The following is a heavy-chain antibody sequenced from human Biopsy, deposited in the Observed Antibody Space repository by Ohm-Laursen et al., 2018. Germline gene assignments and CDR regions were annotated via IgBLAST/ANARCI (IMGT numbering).Heavy chain of an antibody. CDR1: GGSITDDY. V-gene: IGHV4-59*07. J-gene: IGHJ3*01. CDR2: ISNGGDT. Sequence: SDTLSLTCAVSGGSITDDYWSWIRQSPGKRLEWIGFISNGGDTTYNPSLRSRVAISMDTSKNQFSLKLSSVTAADAAIFFCARLYRLNDYWNDDPPDSFDVWGQGTMVTVSS. CDR3: ARLYRLNDYWNDDPPDSFDV. D-gene: IGHD1-1*01.